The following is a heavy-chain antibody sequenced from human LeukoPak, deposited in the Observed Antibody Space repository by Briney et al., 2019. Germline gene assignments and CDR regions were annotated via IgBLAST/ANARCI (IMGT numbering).Heavy chain of an antibody. CDR2: ISSSSSYI. V-gene: IGHV3-21*01. Sequence: GGSLRLSCAASGFTLSSYSMNWVRQAPGKGLEWVSSISSSSSYIYYADSVKGRFTISRDNAKNSLYLQMNSLRAEDTAVYYCARDRPRDSSGYGPYYYYMDVWGKGTTVTVSS. D-gene: IGHD3-22*01. CDR1: GFTLSSYS. CDR3: ARDRPRDSSGYGPYYYYMDV. J-gene: IGHJ6*03.